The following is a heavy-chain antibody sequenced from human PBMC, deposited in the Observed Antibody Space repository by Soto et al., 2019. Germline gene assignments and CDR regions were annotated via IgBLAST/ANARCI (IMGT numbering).Heavy chain of an antibody. CDR1: GFTFNNYA. J-gene: IGHJ4*02. Sequence: EVQLLEAGGGLVQPGGSLRLSCAASGFTFNNYAMNWARQAPGKGLEWVSGISGSDSSTFYADSVKGRFTISRDNSKNTVYLQMNSLRVEDTAVYHCAKGHGISSWLIDVWGQGTLVTVAS. D-gene: IGHD6-13*01. CDR2: ISGSDSST. V-gene: IGHV3-23*01. CDR3: AKGHGISSWLIDV.